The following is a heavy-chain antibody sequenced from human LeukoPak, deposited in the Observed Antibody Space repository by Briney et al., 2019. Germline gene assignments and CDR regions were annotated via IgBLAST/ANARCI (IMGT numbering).Heavy chain of an antibody. D-gene: IGHD1-7*01. CDR3: ARASTNYYAFDI. CDR1: GYTFSSYD. J-gene: IGHJ3*02. CDR2: MNPNSGNT. Sequence: ASVKVSCKASGYTFSSYDINWVRQATGQGLEWMGWMNPNSGNTGYAQKFQGRVTITRNTSISTAYMELNSLKSEDTAVYYCARASTNYYAFDIWGQGTMVTVSS. V-gene: IGHV1-8*03.